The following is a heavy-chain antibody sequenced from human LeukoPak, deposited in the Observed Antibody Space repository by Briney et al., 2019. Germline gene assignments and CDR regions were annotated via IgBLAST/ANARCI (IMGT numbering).Heavy chain of an antibody. J-gene: IGHJ6*03. CDR2: IRYDGSNK. CDR1: GFTFSSYG. Sequence: GGSLRLSCAASGFTFSSYGMHWVRQAPGKGLEWVAFIRYDGSNKYYADSVKGRFTISRDNSKNTLYLHVNSLRPEDTAVYYCAKDTTGGYDEYYYYYLDVWGKGTTVTVSS. V-gene: IGHV3-30*02. D-gene: IGHD5-12*01. CDR3: AKDTTGGYDEYYYYYLDV.